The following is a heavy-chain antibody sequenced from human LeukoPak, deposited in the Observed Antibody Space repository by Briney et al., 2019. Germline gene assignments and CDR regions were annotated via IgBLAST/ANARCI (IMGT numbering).Heavy chain of an antibody. CDR1: GFTFSSYR. Sequence: GGSLRLSCAASGFTFSSYRMHWARQAPGKGLEWITVVSHDGNNQFYADSVKGRFTISRDNSKNMVYLQMTSMGVEDTAVYYCAREDYYGSGSYPVDWGQGTLVTVSS. CDR2: VSHDGNNQ. D-gene: IGHD3-10*01. V-gene: IGHV3-30*03. J-gene: IGHJ4*02. CDR3: AREDYYGSGSYPVD.